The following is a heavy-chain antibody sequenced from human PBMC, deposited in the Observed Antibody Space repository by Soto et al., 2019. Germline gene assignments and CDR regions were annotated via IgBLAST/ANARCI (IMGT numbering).Heavy chain of an antibody. V-gene: IGHV4-31*03. Sequence: QVQLQESGPGLVKPSQTLSLTCTVSGDSISSGGYFWSWIRQHTEKGLEWIGYIYDSGSTNYNPSLMSRATISVDTSKNQFSLNLSSVTAADTAVYYCAREVDYWGQGTLVTVSS. CDR1: GDSISSGGYF. CDR2: IYDSGST. J-gene: IGHJ4*02. CDR3: AREVDY.